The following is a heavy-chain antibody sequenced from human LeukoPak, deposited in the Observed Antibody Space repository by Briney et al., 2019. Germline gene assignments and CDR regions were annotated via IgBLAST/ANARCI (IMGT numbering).Heavy chain of an antibody. V-gene: IGHV4-59*01. CDR1: GGPISGYY. CDR3: AGQGTTVTHFDY. Sequence: SETLSLTCTVAGGPISGYYWSWIRQPPGKELEWIGYIYSSGSSGSANYNPSLTSRVTISIDTSKNQFSLTLSSVTAADTAVYYCAGQGTTVTHFDYWGQGTLVTVSS. J-gene: IGHJ4*02. D-gene: IGHD4-11*01. CDR2: IYSSGSSGSA.